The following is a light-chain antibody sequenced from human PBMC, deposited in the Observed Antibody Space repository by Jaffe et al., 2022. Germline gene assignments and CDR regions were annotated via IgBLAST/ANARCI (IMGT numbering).Light chain of an antibody. CDR3: GTWDSSLSTGRV. J-gene: IGLJ3*02. CDR1: NSNIGNNY. CDR2: DND. V-gene: IGLV1-51*01. Sequence: QSVLTQPPSVSAAPGQKVTISCSGSNSNIGNNYVSWYQQLPGTAPKLLIYDNDKRPSGIPDRFSGSKSGTSATLGITGLQTGDEADYYCGTWDSSLSTGRVFGGGTKLTVL.